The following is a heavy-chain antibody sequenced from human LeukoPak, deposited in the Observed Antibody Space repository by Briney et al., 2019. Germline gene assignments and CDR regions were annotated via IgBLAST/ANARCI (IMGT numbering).Heavy chain of an antibody. D-gene: IGHD3-22*01. CDR1: GGSFSGYY. J-gene: IGHJ6*02. CDR2: INHSGST. CDR3: ARGGRGPYDSSGYYHRRYYYYGMDV. Sequence: SETLSLTCAVYGGSFSGYYWSWIRQPPGKGLEWIGEINHSGSTNYNPPLKSRVTISVDTSKNQFSLKLSSVTAADTAVYYCARGGRGPYDSSGYYHRRYYYYGMDVWGQGTTVTVSS. V-gene: IGHV4-34*01.